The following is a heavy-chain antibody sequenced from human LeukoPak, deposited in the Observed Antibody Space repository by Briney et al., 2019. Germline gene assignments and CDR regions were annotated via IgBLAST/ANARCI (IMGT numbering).Heavy chain of an antibody. V-gene: IGHV3-23*01. CDR2: ITGSGGST. Sequence: PGGSLRLSCAASGLTFSNYALVWVRQAPGKRLEWVSAITGSGGSTYYADSVKGRFTISRDTSKNTLFLQMDSLRAEDTAVYFCAKDAVSGAYYSPGGMDVWGQGTTVTVSS. J-gene: IGHJ6*02. D-gene: IGHD3-22*01. CDR1: GLTFSNYA. CDR3: AKDAVSGAYYSPGGMDV.